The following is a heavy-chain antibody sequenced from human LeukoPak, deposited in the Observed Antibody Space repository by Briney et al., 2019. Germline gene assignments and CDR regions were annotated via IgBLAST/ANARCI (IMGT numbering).Heavy chain of an antibody. J-gene: IGHJ4*02. Sequence: GASVRVSCKASGCAFSTYAFNWVRQAPGQGLEWMGAIIPIFGTPNYAQTFQGRVTLTADKTTNTVYMELSSLRSDDTAVYFCAKTTLSAPTTGAIDSWGQGTLVTVSS. V-gene: IGHV1-69*06. CDR3: AKTTLSAPTTGAIDS. D-gene: IGHD6-25*01. CDR2: IIPIFGTP. CDR1: GCAFSTYA.